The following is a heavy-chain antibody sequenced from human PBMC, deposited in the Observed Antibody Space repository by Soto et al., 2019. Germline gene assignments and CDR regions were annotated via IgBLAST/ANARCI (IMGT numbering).Heavy chain of an antibody. V-gene: IGHV3-30-3*01. Sequence: QVQLVESGGGVVHPGRSLRLSCAASGFTFSTYAMHWVRQAPGKGLEWVAVISHDGGNKYYADSVKGRFTISRDNSKNTVYLQMNSLRAEDTAVYYCAGDVGGYSSSWLFDYWGQGTLVTVSS. CDR3: AGDVGGYSSSWLFDY. D-gene: IGHD6-13*01. CDR2: ISHDGGNK. CDR1: GFTFSTYA. J-gene: IGHJ4*02.